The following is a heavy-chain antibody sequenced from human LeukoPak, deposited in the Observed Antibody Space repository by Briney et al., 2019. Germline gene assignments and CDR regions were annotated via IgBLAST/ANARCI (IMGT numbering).Heavy chain of an antibody. Sequence: ASVKVSCKASGGTFSSYAISWVRQAPGQGLEWMGGIIPIFGTANYAQKFQGRVTITTDESTSTAYMELSSLRSEDTAVYYCAREYCTNGVCYMGDAFDIWGQGTMVTVSS. CDR2: IIPIFGTA. D-gene: IGHD2-8*01. V-gene: IGHV1-69*05. CDR1: GGTFSSYA. J-gene: IGHJ3*02. CDR3: AREYCTNGVCYMGDAFDI.